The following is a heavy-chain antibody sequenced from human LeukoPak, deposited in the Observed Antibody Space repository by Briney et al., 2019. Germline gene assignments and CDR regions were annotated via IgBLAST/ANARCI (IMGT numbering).Heavy chain of an antibody. CDR3: ANSKGGGSVRFEY. D-gene: IGHD2-15*01. V-gene: IGHV3-30*18. Sequence: GRSLRLSCAASGFTFSSYGMHWVRQAPGKGLEWVAVISYDGSNKYYADSVKGRFTISRDNSKNTLYLQMNSLRAEDTAVYYCANSKGGGSVRFEYWGQGTLVTVSS. J-gene: IGHJ4*02. CDR2: ISYDGSNK. CDR1: GFTFSSYG.